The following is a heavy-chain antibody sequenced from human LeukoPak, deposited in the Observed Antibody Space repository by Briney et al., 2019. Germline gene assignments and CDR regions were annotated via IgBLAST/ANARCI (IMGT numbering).Heavy chain of an antibody. D-gene: IGHD6-13*01. V-gene: IGHV1-69*05. CDR1: GGTFSSYA. CDR2: IIPIFGTA. Sequence: ASVKVSCKASGGTFSSYAISWVRQAPGQGLEWMGGIIPIFGTANYAQKFQGRVTITTDESTSTAYMELGSLRSEDTAVYYCAKSPGYSSSWYVTWGQGTLVTVSS. J-gene: IGHJ5*02. CDR3: AKSPGYSSSWYVT.